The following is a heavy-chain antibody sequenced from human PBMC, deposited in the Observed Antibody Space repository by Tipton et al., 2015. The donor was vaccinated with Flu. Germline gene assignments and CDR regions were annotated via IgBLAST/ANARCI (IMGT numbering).Heavy chain of an antibody. V-gene: IGHV4-4*07. J-gene: IGHJ4*02. Sequence: TLSLTCTVSGGSISCYYWSWIRQPAGKGLEWIGRIYTSGSTNYNPSLKSRVTMSVDTSKNQFSLKLSSVTAADTAVYYCARDTRRYNWNYAYFDYWGQGTLVTVSS. CDR3: ARDTRRYNWNYAYFDY. CDR2: IYTSGST. D-gene: IGHD1-7*01. CDR1: GGSISCYY.